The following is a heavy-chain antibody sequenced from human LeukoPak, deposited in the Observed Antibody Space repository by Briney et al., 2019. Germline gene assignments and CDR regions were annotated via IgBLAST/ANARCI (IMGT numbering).Heavy chain of an antibody. CDR3: ARAALYYSDSGSYSGDV. CDR2: ISTYNGNT. D-gene: IGHD3-10*01. CDR1: GYAFSSYS. V-gene: IGHV1-18*01. Sequence: ASVKVSCKASGYAFSSYSFSWLRQAPGQGLEWMGWISTYNGNTNYAQNLQGRVTMTTDTSTSTAYMELRSLRSDDTAVYYCARAALYYSDSGSYSGDVWGQGTMVTVSS. J-gene: IGHJ3*01.